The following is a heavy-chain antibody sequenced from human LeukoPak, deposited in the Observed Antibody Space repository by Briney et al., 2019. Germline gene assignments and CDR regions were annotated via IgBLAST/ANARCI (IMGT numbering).Heavy chain of an antibody. CDR3: ARAQARFWSGYYDWFDP. CDR2: INHSGST. CDR1: GGSFSGYY. V-gene: IGHV4-34*01. D-gene: IGHD3-3*01. J-gene: IGHJ5*02. Sequence: KPSETLSLTCAVYGGSFSGYYWSWIRQPPGKGLEWIGEINHSGSTNYNPSLKSRVTISVDTSKNQFSLKLSSVTAADTAVYYCARAQARFWSGYYDWFDPWGQGTLVTVSS.